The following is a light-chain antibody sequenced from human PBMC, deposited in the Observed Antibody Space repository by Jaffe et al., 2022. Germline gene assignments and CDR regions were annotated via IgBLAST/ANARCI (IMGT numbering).Light chain of an antibody. J-gene: IGKJ2*01. V-gene: IGKV3-20*01. CDR2: GAS. CDR3: QQYGSSPDT. Sequence: EIVLTQSPGTLSLSPGERATLSCRASQSVSSSYLAWYQQKPGQAPRLLIYGASKRATGIPDRFSGSGSGTDFTVTISRLEPEDSAVYYCQQYGSSPDTFGQGTKLEIK. CDR1: QSVSSSY.